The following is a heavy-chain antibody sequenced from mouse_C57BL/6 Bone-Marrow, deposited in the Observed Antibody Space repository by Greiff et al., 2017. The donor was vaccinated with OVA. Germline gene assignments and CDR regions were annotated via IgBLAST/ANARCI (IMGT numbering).Heavy chain of an antibody. Sequence: VQLQQSGTVLARPGASVKMSCKTSGYTFTSYWMHWVKQRPEQGLEWIGAIYPGNSDTSYNQKFKGKAKLTAVTSASTAYIELSSLTNEDSAVYYCTRSGIYYPYVDYWGQGTTLTVSS. CDR3: TRSGIYYPYVDY. CDR2: IYPGNSDT. CDR1: GYTFTSYW. V-gene: IGHV1-5*01. J-gene: IGHJ2*01. D-gene: IGHD1-1*01.